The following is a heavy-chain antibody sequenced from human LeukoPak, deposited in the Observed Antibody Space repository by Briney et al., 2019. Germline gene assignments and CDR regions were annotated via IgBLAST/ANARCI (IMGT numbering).Heavy chain of an antibody. CDR2: MNPNSGNT. J-gene: IGHJ6*03. D-gene: IGHD1-26*01. V-gene: IGHV1-8*01. Sequence: ASVKVSCKASGYTFTSYDINWVRQATGQGLEWMGWMNPNSGNTGYAQKFQGRVTMTRNTSISTAYIELSSLRSQDTAVYYCARNYYGYYYYYYMDVWGKGTTVTVSS. CDR3: ARNYYGYYYYYYMDV. CDR1: GYTFTSYD.